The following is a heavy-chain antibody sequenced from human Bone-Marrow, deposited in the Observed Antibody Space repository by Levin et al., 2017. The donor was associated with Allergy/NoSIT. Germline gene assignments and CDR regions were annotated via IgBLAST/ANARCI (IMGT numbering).Heavy chain of an antibody. Sequence: GESLKISCAVSGFTFSKYAMTWVRQAPGKGLEWVSGISGSGVSTFYGDSVKGRFTISRDNSKNTVFLQMNSLKAEDTAVYYCAKGVDVVVIMAAYDNWGQGTLVTVSS. J-gene: IGHJ4*02. V-gene: IGHV3-23*01. D-gene: IGHD2-21*01. CDR1: GFTFSKYA. CDR2: ISGSGVST. CDR3: AKGVDVVVIMAAYDN.